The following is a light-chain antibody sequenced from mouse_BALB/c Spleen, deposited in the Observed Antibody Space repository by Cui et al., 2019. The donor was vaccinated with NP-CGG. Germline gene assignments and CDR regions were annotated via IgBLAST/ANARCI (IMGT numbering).Light chain of an antibody. CDR1: TGAVTTSNH. Sequence: HAVVTQESALTTSPGKTVTLTCLSSTGAVTTSNHANWVQEKPDHLFTGLIGGTNNRAPGVPARFSGSLIGDKAALTITGAQTEDEAIYFCALWYSNHWVFGGGTKLTVL. CDR3: ALWYSNHWV. J-gene: IGLJ1*01. CDR2: GTN. V-gene: IGLV1*01.